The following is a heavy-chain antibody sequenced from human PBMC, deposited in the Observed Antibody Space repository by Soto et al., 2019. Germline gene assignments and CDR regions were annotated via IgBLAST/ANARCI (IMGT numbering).Heavy chain of an antibody. CDR3: AKDLQLTIFGEVDP. V-gene: IGHV3-30*18. Sequence: GGSLRLSCAASGFTFSSYGMHWVRQAPGKGLEWVAVISYDGSNKYYADSVKGRFTISRDNSKNTLYLQMNSLRAEDTAVYYCAKDLQLTIFGEVDPWGQGTLVTVSS. CDR2: ISYDGSNK. J-gene: IGHJ5*02. CDR1: GFTFSSYG. D-gene: IGHD3-3*01.